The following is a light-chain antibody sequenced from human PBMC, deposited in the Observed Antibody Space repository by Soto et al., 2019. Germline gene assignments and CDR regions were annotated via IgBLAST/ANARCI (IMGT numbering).Light chain of an antibody. J-gene: IGKJ1*01. CDR2: ATS. Sequence: EIVLTQSPGTLSLSPGERATLSCRASQSVSSSYLAWYQQKSGQAPRLLIYATSSRATDIPDRFIGYGSGTDFTLTISSLEPEDFAVYYCQQRSNWPRTFGQGTKVDVK. V-gene: IGKV3D-20*02. CDR3: QQRSNWPRT. CDR1: QSVSSSY.